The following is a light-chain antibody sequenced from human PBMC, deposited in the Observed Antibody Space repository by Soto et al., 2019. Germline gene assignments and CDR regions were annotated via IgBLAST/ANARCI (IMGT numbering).Light chain of an antibody. J-gene: IGKJ5*01. Sequence: EIVLTQSPGTLSLSPGERVTLSCRASQGVSNYLVWYQQKPGQAPRLLVYGASSRATGIPDRFSGSGSGTDFTLTISIVEPEDFAVYYCQQYGSSPPITFGQGTRLDIK. CDR2: GAS. V-gene: IGKV3-20*01. CDR3: QQYGSSPPIT. CDR1: QGVSNY.